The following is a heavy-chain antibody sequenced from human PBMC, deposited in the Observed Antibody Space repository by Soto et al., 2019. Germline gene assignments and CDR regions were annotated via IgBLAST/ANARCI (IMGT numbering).Heavy chain of an antibody. CDR3: AAPSTAEMATIYNY. D-gene: IGHD5-12*01. Sequence: VASVKVSCKASGFTFTSSAVQWVRQARGQRLEWIGWIVVGSGNTNYAQKFQERVTITRDMSTSTAYMELSSLRSEDTAVYYCAAPSTAEMATIYNYWGQGTLVTVSS. J-gene: IGHJ4*02. CDR1: GFTFTSSA. V-gene: IGHV1-58*01. CDR2: IVVGSGNT.